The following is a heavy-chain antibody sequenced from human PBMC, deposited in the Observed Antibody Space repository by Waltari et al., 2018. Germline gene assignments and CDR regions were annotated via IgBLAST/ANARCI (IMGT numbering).Heavy chain of an antibody. D-gene: IGHD6-6*01. CDR2: ISGDASMK. CDR1: GCIFSNYA. Sequence: EVQLLESGGGLVQPGGSLRLSCAASGCIFSNYAMSWVRQGPGKGLEWVSSISGDASMKQYADPMKGRFSLSRDNSKNILYLEINSLRPEDTAVYYCAKEERERLVPFDYWGQGTLVTVSS. V-gene: IGHV3-23*01. CDR3: AKEERERLVPFDY. J-gene: IGHJ4*02.